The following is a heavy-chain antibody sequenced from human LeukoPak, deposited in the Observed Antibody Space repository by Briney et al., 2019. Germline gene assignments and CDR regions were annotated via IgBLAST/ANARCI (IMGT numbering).Heavy chain of an antibody. CDR2: ISYDGSNE. CDR1: GFTFSSYV. Sequence: GGSLRLSCAASGFTFSSYVMHWVRQAPGKGLEWVAIISYDGSNEYYADSVKGRFTISRDNAKNSLYLQMNSLRAEGTAVYYWAGCWSPYGAFDIWGQGTMVSVSS. D-gene: IGHD2-15*01. V-gene: IGHV3-30*04. CDR3: AGCWSPYGAFDI. J-gene: IGHJ3*02.